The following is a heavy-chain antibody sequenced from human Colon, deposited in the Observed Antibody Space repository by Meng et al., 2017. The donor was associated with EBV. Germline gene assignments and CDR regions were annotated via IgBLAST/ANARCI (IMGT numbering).Heavy chain of an antibody. CDR2: IDDSGST. CDR3: ARGKQDAWELLAY. Sequence: LRESGPGLVKPSGTLSLTCGVSGVSISSNIRWTWVRHPPGKGLEWIGDIDDSGSTNYNPSLNSRISISLDKSKNHFSLKVNSVTAADTAVYYCARGKQDAWELLAYWGQGALVTVSS. D-gene: IGHD1-26*01. CDR1: GVSISSNIR. J-gene: IGHJ4*02. V-gene: IGHV4-4*02.